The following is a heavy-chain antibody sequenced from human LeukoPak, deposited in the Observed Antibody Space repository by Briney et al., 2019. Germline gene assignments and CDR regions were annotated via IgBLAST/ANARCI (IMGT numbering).Heavy chain of an antibody. Sequence: SETLSLTCTVSGGSISSYYWSWIRQPAGKGLEWIGRIYTSGSTNYNPSLKSRVTMSVDTSKNQFSLKLSSVTAADTAVYYCARASSYFDYYYYYMDVWGKGTTVTVSS. CDR1: GGSISSYY. CDR3: ARASSYFDYYYYYMDV. J-gene: IGHJ6*03. CDR2: IYTSGST. D-gene: IGHD1-26*01. V-gene: IGHV4-4*07.